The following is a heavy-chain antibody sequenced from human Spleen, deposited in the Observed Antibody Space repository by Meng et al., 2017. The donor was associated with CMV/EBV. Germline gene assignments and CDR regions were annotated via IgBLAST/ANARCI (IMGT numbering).Heavy chain of an antibody. CDR3: TDYDS. CDR2: IRSKANNYAT. CDR1: GFIFSDSA. J-gene: IGHJ4*02. Sequence: SLKLSCAASGFIFSDSAMHWVRQASGKGLEWVGRIRSKANNYATSYTASVKGRFTISRDDSQNRAYLQMNSLKTEDTAVYYCTDYDSWGQGTLVTVSS. D-gene: IGHD3-3*01. V-gene: IGHV3-73*01.